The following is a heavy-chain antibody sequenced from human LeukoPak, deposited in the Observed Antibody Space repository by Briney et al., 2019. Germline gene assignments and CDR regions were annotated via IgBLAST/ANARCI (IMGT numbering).Heavy chain of an antibody. J-gene: IGHJ4*02. Sequence: SETLSLTCTVSGGSISSGGYYWSWIRQPPGKGLEWIGYIYHSGSTYYNPSLKSRVTISVDRSKNQFSLKLSSVTAADTAVYYCTAHYDSGSYQFDYWGQGTLVTVSS. CDR2: IYHSGST. D-gene: IGHD3-10*01. CDR1: GGSISSGGYY. V-gene: IGHV4-30-2*01. CDR3: TAHYDSGSYQFDY.